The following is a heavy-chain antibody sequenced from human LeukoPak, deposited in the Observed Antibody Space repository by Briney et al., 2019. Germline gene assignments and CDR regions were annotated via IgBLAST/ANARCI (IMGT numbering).Heavy chain of an antibody. CDR3: ARRTPGPQLDEYVAYFFDH. D-gene: IGHD2-2*01. CDR2: IYSSGTT. Sequence: SETLSLTCTVSGGSITTYNWIWIRQTPGQALEWIGHIYSSGTTKYNPSLKSRATILLDTSKNQLSLKLSSVSAADTAVYYCARRTPGPQLDEYVAYFFDHWGQGTQVTVSS. V-gene: IGHV4-4*09. CDR1: GGSITTYN. J-gene: IGHJ4*02.